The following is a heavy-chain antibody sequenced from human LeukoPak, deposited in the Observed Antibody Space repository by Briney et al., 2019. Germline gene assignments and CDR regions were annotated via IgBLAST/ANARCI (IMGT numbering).Heavy chain of an antibody. CDR3: AREEPGDLGQAFHY. D-gene: IGHD7-27*01. J-gene: IGHJ4*02. CDR2: MGGSGTSI. V-gene: IGHV3-21*01. Sequence: GGSLRLSCETSGFTFRTYAMNWVRQAPGKGLEWVSSMGGSGTSIYYADSVRGRFTISRDNAKNSLYLQMNSLRVDDTAVYYCAREEPGDLGQAFHYWGQGTLVTVSS. CDR1: GFTFRTYA.